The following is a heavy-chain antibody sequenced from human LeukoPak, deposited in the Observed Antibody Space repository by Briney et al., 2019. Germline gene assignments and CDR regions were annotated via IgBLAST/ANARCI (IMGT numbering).Heavy chain of an antibody. J-gene: IGHJ3*02. CDR1: GCSISSGGYY. V-gene: IGHV4-31*03. CDR2: IYYSGST. CDR3: AGTTVVTPRDAFDI. D-gene: IGHD4-23*01. Sequence: PSQTLSLTCTVSGCSISSGGYYWSWIRQHPGKGLEWIGYIYYSGSTYYNPSLKSRVTISVDTSKNQFSLKLSSVTAADTAVYYCAGTTVVTPRDAFDIWGQGTMVTVSS.